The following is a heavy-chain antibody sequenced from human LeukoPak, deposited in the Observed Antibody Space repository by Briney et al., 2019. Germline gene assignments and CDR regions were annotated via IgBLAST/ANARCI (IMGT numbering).Heavy chain of an antibody. CDR2: IYPGESDI. J-gene: IGHJ4*02. Sequence: GESLKISCKGSGYSFTSYWIGWVRQMPGKGLEWMGLIYPGESDIRYSPSFQGQVTISADKSISTAYLQWSSLKASDTAMYYCARRTSMTGNPFDYWGQGTLVTVSS. V-gene: IGHV5-51*01. CDR1: GYSFTSYW. D-gene: IGHD3-9*01. CDR3: ARRTSMTGNPFDY.